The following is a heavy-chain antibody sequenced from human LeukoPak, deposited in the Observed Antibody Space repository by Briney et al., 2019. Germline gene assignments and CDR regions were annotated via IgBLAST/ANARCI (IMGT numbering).Heavy chain of an antibody. J-gene: IGHJ4*02. CDR2: IGTSTSYI. V-gene: IGHV3-21*04. CDR1: GFTFSTYI. Sequence: GGSLRLSCAASGFTFSTYIMNWVRQTPGKGLEWVSSIGTSTSYIYYADSVKGRFTISRDNAKNSLYLEMNSLRAEDTAVYYCAKRSGINYGFFDSWGQGTLVTVSS. CDR3: AKRSGINYGFFDS. D-gene: IGHD1-26*01.